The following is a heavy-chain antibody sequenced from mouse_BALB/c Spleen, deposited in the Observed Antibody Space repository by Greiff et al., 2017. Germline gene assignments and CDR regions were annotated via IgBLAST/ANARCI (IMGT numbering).Heavy chain of an antibody. CDR3: ARTSYYYGSSYGSYAMDY. J-gene: IGHJ4*01. CDR1: GFSLTSYG. D-gene: IGHD1-1*01. CDR2: IWSGGST. V-gene: IGHV2-2*02. Sequence: QVQLQQSGPGLVQPSQSLSITCTVSGFSLTSYGVHWVRQSPGKGLEWLGVIWSGGSTDYNAAFISRLSISKDNSKSQVFFKMNSLQANDTAIYYCARTSYYYGSSYGSYAMDYWGQGTSVTVSS.